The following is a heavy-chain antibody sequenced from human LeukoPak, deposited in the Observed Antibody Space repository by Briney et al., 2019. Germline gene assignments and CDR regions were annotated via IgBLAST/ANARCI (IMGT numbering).Heavy chain of an antibody. V-gene: IGHV1-2*02. Sequence: ASVKVSCKASGYTFTGYYMHWVRQAPGQGLEWMGWINPDSGGTNYARKFQGRVTMTRDTSISTAYMELSRLRSDDTAVYYCARDSYYYDSSAQRGWFDPWGQGTLVTVSS. CDR1: GYTFTGYY. CDR3: ARDSYYYDSSAQRGWFDP. J-gene: IGHJ5*02. D-gene: IGHD3-22*01. CDR2: INPDSGGT.